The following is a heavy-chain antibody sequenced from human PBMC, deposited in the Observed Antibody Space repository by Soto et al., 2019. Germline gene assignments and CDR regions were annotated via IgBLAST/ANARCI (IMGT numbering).Heavy chain of an antibody. CDR2: ISYDGSNK. J-gene: IGHJ4*02. D-gene: IGHD4-17*01. CDR1: GFTFSSYG. CDR3: AKSGGGDYGLFDY. V-gene: IGHV3-30*18. Sequence: QVQLVESGGGVVQPGRSLRLSCAASGFTFSSYGMHWVRQAPGKGLEWVAVISYDGSNKYYADSVKGRFTISRDNSKNTLYLQMNSLRAEDTAVYYCAKSGGGDYGLFDYWGQGTLVTVSS.